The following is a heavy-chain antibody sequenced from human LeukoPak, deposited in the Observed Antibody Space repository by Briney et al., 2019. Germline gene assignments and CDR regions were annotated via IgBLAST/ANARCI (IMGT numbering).Heavy chain of an antibody. CDR1: GFTISNYG. D-gene: IGHD6-13*01. CDR2: IWYDGSNK. J-gene: IGHJ4*02. Sequence: PGGSLRLSCAASGFTISNYGMHWVRQAPGKGLKWVAVIWYDGSNKFYADSVKGRFTISRGNSKNTLYLQMNSLGAEDTAVYYCARDRAAADLDYWGQGTLVTVSS. V-gene: IGHV3-33*01. CDR3: ARDRAAADLDY.